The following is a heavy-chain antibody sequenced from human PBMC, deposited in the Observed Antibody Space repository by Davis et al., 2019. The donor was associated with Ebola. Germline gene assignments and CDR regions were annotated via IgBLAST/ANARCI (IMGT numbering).Heavy chain of an antibody. CDR2: IIPIFGTA. D-gene: IGHD5-12*01. CDR1: VCTFSSYA. Sequence: SSVHVSCKASVCTFSSYAISWVRQAPVQGLEWMGGIIPIFGTANYAQKFQGRVTITADESTSTAYMELSSLRSEDTAVYYCAREGRGLRFEGPLDYWGQGTLVTVSS. CDR3: AREGRGLRFEGPLDY. J-gene: IGHJ4*02. V-gene: IGHV1-69*13.